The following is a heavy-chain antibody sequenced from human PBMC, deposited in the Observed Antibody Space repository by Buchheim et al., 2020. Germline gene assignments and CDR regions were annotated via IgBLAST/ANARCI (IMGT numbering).Heavy chain of an antibody. CDR3: ARAYCGSTSCSQYYYCYYGIDV. J-gene: IGHJ6*01. CDR1: GFTFSSYW. V-gene: IGHV3-74*01. D-gene: IGHD2-2*01. CDR2: INSVGSST. Sequence: EVQLVESGGGLVQPGGSLRLSCAASGFTFSSYWMHWVRQAPGKGLVWVSRINSVGSSTSYADSVKGRFTISRDNAQNTLYLQMNSLRAEDTDVYYCARAYCGSTSCSQYYYCYYGIDVWGQGTT.